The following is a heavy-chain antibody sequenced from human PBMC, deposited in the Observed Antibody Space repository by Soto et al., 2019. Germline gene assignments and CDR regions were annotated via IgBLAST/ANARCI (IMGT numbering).Heavy chain of an antibody. D-gene: IGHD3-16*01. CDR1: GYIFSIYW. CDR3: ARPEIPTRSDGYPYPFDH. J-gene: IGHJ4*02. Sequence: PGESLKISCKGSGYIFSIYWIGWVRQVPGKGLEWMGIIYPGDSDTRYNPSFQGQVTISVDKSTSTAYLRWDSLKASDTAIYYCARPEIPTRSDGYPYPFDHWGQGTPVTV. CDR2: IYPGDSDT. V-gene: IGHV5-51*01.